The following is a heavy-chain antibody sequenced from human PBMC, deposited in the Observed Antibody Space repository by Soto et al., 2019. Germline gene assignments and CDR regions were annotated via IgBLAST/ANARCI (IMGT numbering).Heavy chain of an antibody. J-gene: IGHJ6*02. CDR2: IYPGDSDT. V-gene: IGHV5-51*01. CDR1: GYSFTSYW. Sequence: GESRKISCKGSGYSFTSYWIGWVRQMPGKGLEWMGIIYPGDSDTRYSPSFQGQVTISADKSISTAYLQWSSLKASDTAMYYCARISMIVVANYYYYGMDVWGQGTTVTVSS. CDR3: ARISMIVVANYYYYGMDV. D-gene: IGHD3-22*01.